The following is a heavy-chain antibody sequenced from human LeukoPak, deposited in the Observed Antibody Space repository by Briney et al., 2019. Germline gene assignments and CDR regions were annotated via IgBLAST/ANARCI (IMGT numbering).Heavy chain of an antibody. Sequence: ASVKVSCKASGYTFTGYYMHWVRQAPGQGLEWMGIINPGGRSTSYAQKFQGRVTMTRDTSTSTVYMELSSLRSEDTAVYYCAREIGPIQLHLWGSAFDYWGQGTLVTVSS. D-gene: IGHD5-24*01. CDR1: GYTFTGYY. CDR2: INPGGRST. CDR3: AREIGPIQLHLWGSAFDY. V-gene: IGHV1-46*01. J-gene: IGHJ4*02.